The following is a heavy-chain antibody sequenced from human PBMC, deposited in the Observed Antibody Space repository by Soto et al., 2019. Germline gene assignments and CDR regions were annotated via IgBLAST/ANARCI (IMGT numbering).Heavy chain of an antibody. CDR1: GFTFSGYA. Sequence: PGGSLSLSCAASGFTFSGYAMSWVRQAPGKGLEWVSAISGSGGSTYYADSVKGRFTISRDNSKNTLYLQMNSLRAEDTAVYYCAKEYCTNGVCLDKYFDYWGQGTLVTVSS. V-gene: IGHV3-23*01. J-gene: IGHJ4*02. CDR2: ISGSGGST. CDR3: AKEYCTNGVCLDKYFDY. D-gene: IGHD2-8*01.